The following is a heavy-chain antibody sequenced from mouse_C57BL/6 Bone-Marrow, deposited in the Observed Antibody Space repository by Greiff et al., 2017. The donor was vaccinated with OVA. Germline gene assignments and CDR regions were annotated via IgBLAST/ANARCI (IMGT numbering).Heavy chain of an antibody. D-gene: IGHD1-1*01. Sequence: VQLQQSGPGLVQPSQSLSITCTVSGFSLTSYGVHWVRQSPGKGLEWLVVIWRGGSTDYTAAFMSRLSITKDNSKSQVFFKMNSLQADDTAIYYCANYYGSISYYYAMDYWGQGTSVTVSS. V-gene: IGHV2-5*01. CDR3: ANYYGSISYYYAMDY. CDR2: IWRGGST. CDR1: GFSLTSYG. J-gene: IGHJ4*01.